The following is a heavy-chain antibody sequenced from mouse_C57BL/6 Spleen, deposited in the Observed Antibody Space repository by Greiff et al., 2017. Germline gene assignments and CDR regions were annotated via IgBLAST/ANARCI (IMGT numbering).Heavy chain of an antibody. CDR3: ARPYYYGSSYDD. CDR1: GYTFTSYW. J-gene: IGHJ2*01. CDR2: IDPSDSDT. V-gene: IGHV1-69*01. D-gene: IGHD1-1*01. Sequence: QVQLQQPGAELVMPGASVKLSCKASGYTFTSYWMHWVKQRPGQGLEWIGEIDPSDSDTNYNQKFKGKSTLTVDKSSSTAYMQLSSLTSEDSAVYYCARPYYYGSSYDDWGQGTTLTGSS.